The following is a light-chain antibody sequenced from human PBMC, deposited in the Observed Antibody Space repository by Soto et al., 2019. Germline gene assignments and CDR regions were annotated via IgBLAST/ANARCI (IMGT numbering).Light chain of an antibody. CDR3: QQGFSRPRT. Sequence: DVQMTQSPSSLSASVGDRVTITCRASQSIRNDLNWYQQRPGKAPKLLMYTTSNLKRGVPSRFSGSGSGTDFTLTINNLQPEDFGTYFCQQGFSRPRTFGLGTTVEVK. V-gene: IGKV1-39*01. CDR1: QSIRND. CDR2: TTS. J-gene: IGKJ1*01.